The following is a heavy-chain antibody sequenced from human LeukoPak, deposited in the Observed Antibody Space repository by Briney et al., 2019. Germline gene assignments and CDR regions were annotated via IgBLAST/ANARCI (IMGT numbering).Heavy chain of an antibody. D-gene: IGHD2-2*01. CDR3: ARTYGGDIVVVPAGQRFDP. V-gene: IGHV4-34*01. CDR1: GGSFSGYY. CDR2: INHSGST. J-gene: IGHJ5*02. Sequence: SETLSLTCAVYGGSFSGYYWSWIRQPPGKGLEWIGEINHSGSTNYNPSLKSRVTISVDTSKNQFSLKLSSVTAADTAVYYCARTYGGDIVVVPAGQRFDPWGQGTLVTVSS.